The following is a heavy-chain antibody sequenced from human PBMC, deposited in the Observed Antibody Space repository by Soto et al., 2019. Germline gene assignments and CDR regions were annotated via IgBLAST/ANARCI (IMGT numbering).Heavy chain of an antibody. V-gene: IGHV3-23*01. CDR1: GFTIRSYG. CDR3: AKDRRAGGNYGFYSDF. Sequence: EVQLLESGGGLVQPGGSRRLSCAASGFTIRSYGMTWVRQAPGKGLEWVSFSSATGAGTYYADSVKGRFTISRDNSKNTLYLQMTSLRADDTAVYYCAKDRRAGGNYGFYSDFWGQGALVIVSP. D-gene: IGHD1-7*01. CDR2: SSATGAGT. J-gene: IGHJ4*02.